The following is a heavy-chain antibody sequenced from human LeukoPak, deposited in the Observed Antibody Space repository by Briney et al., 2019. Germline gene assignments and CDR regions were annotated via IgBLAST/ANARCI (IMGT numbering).Heavy chain of an antibody. Sequence: GESLKISCKGSGYSFTSYWIGWVRQMPGKGLEWMGIIYPGDSDTRYSPSFQGQVTISADKSISTAYLQWSSLKASDTAMYYCARSLRKTYYYDSSGYGAFDIWGQGTMVTVSS. CDR1: GYSFTSYW. CDR3: ARSLRKTYYYDSSGYGAFDI. D-gene: IGHD3-22*01. V-gene: IGHV5-51*01. J-gene: IGHJ3*02. CDR2: IYPGDSDT.